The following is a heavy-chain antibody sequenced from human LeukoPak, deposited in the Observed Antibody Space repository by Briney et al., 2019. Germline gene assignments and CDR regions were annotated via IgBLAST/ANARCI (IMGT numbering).Heavy chain of an antibody. J-gene: IGHJ5*02. V-gene: IGHV3-21*01. D-gene: IGHD1-7*01. CDR2: ISRASESI. CDR1: GFNFNTYS. CDR3: ARGATDTTRWFDP. Sequence: PGGSLRLSCEASGFNFNTYSMAWVRQAPGKGLEWVSIISRASESIFYADSVKGRFTISRDNAKNSLYLQMNGLRAEDTAAYYCARGATDTTRWFDPWGQGTLVTVSS.